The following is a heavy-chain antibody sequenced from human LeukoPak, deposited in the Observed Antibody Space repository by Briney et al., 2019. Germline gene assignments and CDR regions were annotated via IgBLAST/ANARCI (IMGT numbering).Heavy chain of an antibody. CDR2: ISGSGGST. J-gene: IGHJ6*02. D-gene: IGHD3-3*01. CDR1: GFTFSSYA. Sequence: GGSLRLSCAASGFTFSSYAMSWVRQAPGKGLEWVSAISGSGGSTYYADSVKGRFTITRDNSKNTLYLQMNSLRAEDTAVYYCARVKEDTYDFWSGSYYYGMDVWGQGTTVTVSS. V-gene: IGHV3-23*01. CDR3: ARVKEDTYDFWSGSYYYGMDV.